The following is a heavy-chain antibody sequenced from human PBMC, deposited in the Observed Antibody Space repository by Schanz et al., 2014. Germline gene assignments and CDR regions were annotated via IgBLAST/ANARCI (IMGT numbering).Heavy chain of an antibody. CDR1: GFTFSSYN. J-gene: IGHJ6*02. D-gene: IGHD1-7*01. CDR3: ASLIGTTSAHFYGMDV. CDR2: ISPSSSYI. V-gene: IGHV3-21*02. Sequence: EVQLVESGGGLVRPGDSLRLSCAASGFTFSSYNINWVRQAPGKGLEYISSISPSSSYIYYADSVKGRFTISRDNAKNSLYLQMNSLRAEDTAVYFCASLIGTTSAHFYGMDVWGQGTTVTVSS.